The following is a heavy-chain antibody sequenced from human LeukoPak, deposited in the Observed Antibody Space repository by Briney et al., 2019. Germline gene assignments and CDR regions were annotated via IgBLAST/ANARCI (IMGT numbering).Heavy chain of an antibody. Sequence: PGGSLRLSCAASGFTFSSYAMSWIRQPPGKGLEWIGSLIYSGNTNYNPSLKSRVTISLDTSKNQVSLKLSSVTAADTAVYYCARGSSPFDYWGQGTLVTVSS. CDR1: GFTFSSYA. J-gene: IGHJ4*02. V-gene: IGHV4-59*08. CDR3: ARGSSPFDY. CDR2: LIYSGNT.